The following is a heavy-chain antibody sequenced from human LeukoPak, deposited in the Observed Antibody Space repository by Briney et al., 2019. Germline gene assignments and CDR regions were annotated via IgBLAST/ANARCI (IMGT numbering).Heavy chain of an antibody. D-gene: IGHD3-10*01. CDR2: INGDGSST. J-gene: IGHJ4*02. CDR1: GFTFSSSW. V-gene: IGHV3-74*01. Sequence: QPGGSLRLSCAASGFTFSSSWMQWVRQPPGKGLVWVSRINGDGSSTSYADSVKGRFTISRDDSKNMVYLQMNSLRAEDTATYFCARDLGDGEFDSWGQGTLVTVSS. CDR3: ARDLGDGEFDS.